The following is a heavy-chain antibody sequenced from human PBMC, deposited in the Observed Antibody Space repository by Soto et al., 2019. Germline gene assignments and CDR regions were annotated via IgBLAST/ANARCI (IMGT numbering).Heavy chain of an antibody. CDR2: IKTDASEK. D-gene: IGHD6-19*01. J-gene: IGHJ4*01. V-gene: IGHV3-7*01. CDR1: GFTLRSYW. Sequence: GGSLRLSCAASGFTLRSYWMSWVRQAPGKGLEWLATIKTDASEKKYVDSVKGRFTVSRDNAKNSLYLQMDSLRAEDMAVYYCASSCWHDYWGQGTLVTVSS. CDR3: ASSCWHDY.